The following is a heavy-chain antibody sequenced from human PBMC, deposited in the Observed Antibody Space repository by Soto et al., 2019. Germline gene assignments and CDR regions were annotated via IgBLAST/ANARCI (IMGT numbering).Heavy chain of an antibody. CDR1: GFSFSDYV. Sequence: QVQLVESGGGVVQTGRSLRLSCAASGFSFSDYVMHWVRQAPGKGLDWVAVMWYHGSDLFYADFVKGRFTISRDNYKNTLYLQMNSLRDEDTAVYYCARNQGGQSGNFIFDTWVHGTLVTVSS. D-gene: IGHD3-16*01. CDR2: MWYHGSDL. CDR3: ARNQGGQSGNFIFDT. J-gene: IGHJ4*01. V-gene: IGHV3-33*01.